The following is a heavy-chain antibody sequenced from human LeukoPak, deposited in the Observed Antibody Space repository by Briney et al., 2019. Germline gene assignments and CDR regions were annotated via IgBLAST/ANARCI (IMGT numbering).Heavy chain of an antibody. D-gene: IGHD5-18*01. Sequence: ASVKVSCKASGYTFSRYYIHWVRQAPGQGLEWMAMINPSGGSTTYVQKFQGRVTITRDTSTMTVYMELGSLRSEDTAVYYCAREFAAMVPNGFDIWGQGTMVTVSP. CDR2: INPSGGST. J-gene: IGHJ3*02. CDR1: GYTFSRYY. V-gene: IGHV1-46*01. CDR3: AREFAAMVPNGFDI.